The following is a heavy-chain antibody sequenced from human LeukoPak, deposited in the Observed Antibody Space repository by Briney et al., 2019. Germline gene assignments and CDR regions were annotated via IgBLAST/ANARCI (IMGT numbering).Heavy chain of an antibody. CDR3: AREYSSSSGRAFDV. CDR2: ITSSSSTI. Sequence: GGSLRLSCTASGFTFSTYSMSWVRQAPGKGLEWVSYITSSSSTIYYADSVKGRFTISRDNAKNSLYLQMNSLRDDVTAVYYCAREYSSSSGRAFDVWGQGTMVTVSP. CDR1: GFTFSTYS. J-gene: IGHJ3*01. V-gene: IGHV3-48*02. D-gene: IGHD6-6*01.